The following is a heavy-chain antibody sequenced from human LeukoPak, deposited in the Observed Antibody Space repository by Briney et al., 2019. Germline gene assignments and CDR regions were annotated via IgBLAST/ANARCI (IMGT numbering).Heavy chain of an antibody. CDR3: ARSLGQLLYWLDP. J-gene: IGHJ5*02. Sequence: SETLSLTCTVSGGSISSYYWSWIRQPPGKGLEWIGYIYYSGSTNYNPSLKSRVTISVDTSKNQFSLKLSSVTAADTAVYYCARSLGQLLYWLDPWGQGTLVTVSS. V-gene: IGHV4-59*01. CDR1: GGSISSYY. CDR2: IYYSGST. D-gene: IGHD2-2*01.